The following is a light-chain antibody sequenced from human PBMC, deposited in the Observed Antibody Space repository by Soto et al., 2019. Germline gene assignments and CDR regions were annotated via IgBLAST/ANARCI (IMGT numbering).Light chain of an antibody. J-gene: IGKJ1*01. CDR2: DAS. V-gene: IGKV3D-20*02. Sequence: EIVLTQTPGTVSLSPGERATLSCRASQSVRSTYFAWYQHKPGQAPRLLIFDASTRATGVPDRFSGSGSGTDFTLTISRLEPEDFALYYCQQRSDWPWTFGQGTKVEIK. CDR1: QSVRSTY. CDR3: QQRSDWPWT.